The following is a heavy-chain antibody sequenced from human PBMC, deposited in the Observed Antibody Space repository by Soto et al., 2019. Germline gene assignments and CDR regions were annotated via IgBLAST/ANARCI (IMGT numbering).Heavy chain of an antibody. Sequence: GGSLRLSCAASGFTFSSYGMHWVRQAPGKGLEWVAVISYDGSNKYYADSVKGRFTISRDNSKNTLYLQMNSLRAEDTAVYYCVKDRGIAVAGTLYYYYYGMDVWGQGTTVTVSS. CDR3: VKDRGIAVAGTLYYYYYGMDV. D-gene: IGHD6-19*01. CDR1: GFTFSSYG. V-gene: IGHV3-30*18. CDR2: ISYDGSNK. J-gene: IGHJ6*02.